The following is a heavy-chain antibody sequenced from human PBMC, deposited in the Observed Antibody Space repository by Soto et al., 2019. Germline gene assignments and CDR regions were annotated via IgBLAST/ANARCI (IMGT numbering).Heavy chain of an antibody. D-gene: IGHD3-16*02. Sequence: ASVKVSCKASGYTFTSYDINWVRQATGQGLEWMGWMNPNSGSTSYAQKFQGRVTMTRDTSTSTVYMELSSLRSEDTAVYYCARSIMITFGGVIVLPYFDYWGQGTLVTVSS. CDR2: MNPNSGST. CDR3: ARSIMITFGGVIVLPYFDY. CDR1: GYTFTSYD. V-gene: IGHV1-8*01. J-gene: IGHJ4*02.